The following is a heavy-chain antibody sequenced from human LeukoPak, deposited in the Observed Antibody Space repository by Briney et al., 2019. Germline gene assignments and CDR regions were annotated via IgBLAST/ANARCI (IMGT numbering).Heavy chain of an antibody. V-gene: IGHV3-64D*06. D-gene: IGHD3-9*01. CDR1: GFTFSSYA. Sequence: GGSLRLSCSASGFTFSSYAMHWACQAPGKGLEYVSAISSNGGSTYYADSVKGRFTISRDNSKNTLYLQMSSLRAEDTAVYYCVKGQSGLRYFDWGYYFDYWGQGTLVTVSS. CDR3: VKGQSGLRYFDWGYYFDY. CDR2: ISSNGGST. J-gene: IGHJ4*02.